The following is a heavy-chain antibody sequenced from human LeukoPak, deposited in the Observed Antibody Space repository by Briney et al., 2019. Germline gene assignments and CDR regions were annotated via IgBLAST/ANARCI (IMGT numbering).Heavy chain of an antibody. CDR3: ARDEGSSENWNYAQY. D-gene: IGHD1-7*01. CDR2: INWNGGST. Sequence: GGSLRLSCAASGFTFDDYGMSWVRQAPGKGLEWVSGINWNGGSTGYADSVKGRFTISRDNAKNSLYLQMNSLRAEDTVVYYCARDEGSSENWNYAQYWGQGTLVTVSS. CDR1: GFTFDDYG. V-gene: IGHV3-20*04. J-gene: IGHJ4*02.